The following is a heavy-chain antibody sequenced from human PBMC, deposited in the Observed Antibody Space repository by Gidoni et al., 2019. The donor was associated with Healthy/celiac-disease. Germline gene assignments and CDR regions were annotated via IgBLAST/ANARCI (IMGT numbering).Heavy chain of an antibody. D-gene: IGHD2-2*02. CDR1: GFTFSSYS. J-gene: IGHJ3*02. Sequence: EVQLVESGGGLVKPGGSLRLSCAASGFTFSSYSMNWVRQAPVKGLEWVSSISSSSSYIYYADSVKGRFTISRDNAKNSLYLQMNSLRAEDTAVYYCARDAYMDPYAFDIWGQGTMVTVSS. CDR3: ARDAYMDPYAFDI. V-gene: IGHV3-21*01. CDR2: ISSSSSYI.